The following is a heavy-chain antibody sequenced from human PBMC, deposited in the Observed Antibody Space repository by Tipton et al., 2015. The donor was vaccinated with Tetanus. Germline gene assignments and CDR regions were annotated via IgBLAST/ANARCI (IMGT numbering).Heavy chain of an antibody. J-gene: IGHJ4*02. CDR3: ARAHCTDGVCNFDF. D-gene: IGHD2-8*01. Sequence: QLLQSGGEVKKPGESLKISCKGSGYIFNNYWIGWVRQKPGKGLEWMGIIYPGDSDTRYSPSSQGQVTISVDKSINTAYLQWSSLKASDTSMFYCARAHCTDGVCNFDFWGQGALVTVAS. CDR2: IYPGDSDT. V-gene: IGHV5-51*01. CDR1: GYIFNNYW.